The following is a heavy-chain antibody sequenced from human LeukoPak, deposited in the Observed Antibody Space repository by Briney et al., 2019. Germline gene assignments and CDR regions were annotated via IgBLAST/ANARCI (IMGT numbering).Heavy chain of an antibody. CDR1: GGSFSGYY. V-gene: IGHV4-34*01. Sequence: SETLSLTCAVYGGSFSGYYWSWIRQPPGKGLEWIGEINHNGSTNYNPSLKSRVTISVDTSKNQFSLKLSSVTAADTAVYYCARAPIVVVTAIAYYFDYWGQGTLVTVSP. CDR3: ARAPIVVVTAIAYYFDY. J-gene: IGHJ4*02. CDR2: INHNGST. D-gene: IGHD2-21*02.